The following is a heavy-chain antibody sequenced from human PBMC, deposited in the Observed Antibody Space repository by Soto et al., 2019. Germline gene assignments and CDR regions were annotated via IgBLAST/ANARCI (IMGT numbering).Heavy chain of an antibody. CDR3: VGGQYYFDY. J-gene: IGHJ4*02. V-gene: IGHV3-30*04. Sequence: PGGSLRLSCAASGFTFSNYAMHWVREAPGKGLEWVAVISYDGSNKYYADSVKGRFTISRDNSASTLYLQMNSLRPEDTALYYCVGGQYYFDYRGQGTLVTVSS. CDR1: GFTFSNYA. CDR2: ISYDGSNK. D-gene: IGHD3-10*01.